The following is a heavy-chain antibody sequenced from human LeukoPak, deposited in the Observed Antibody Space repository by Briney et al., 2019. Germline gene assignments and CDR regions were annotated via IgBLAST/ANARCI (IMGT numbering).Heavy chain of an antibody. Sequence: GRSLRLSSAASAFTFTSYWMHWVRQAPGKGLVWVSRINSDGSSTNYADSVKGRFTISRDNAKNTLYLQMNSLRAEDTAVYYCARDRSIASDYWGQGTLVTVSS. CDR1: AFTFTSYW. CDR2: INSDGSST. CDR3: ARDRSIASDY. J-gene: IGHJ4*02. D-gene: IGHD6-6*01. V-gene: IGHV3-74*01.